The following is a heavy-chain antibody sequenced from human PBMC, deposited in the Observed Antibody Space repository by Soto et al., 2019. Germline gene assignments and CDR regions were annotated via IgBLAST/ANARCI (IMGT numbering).Heavy chain of an antibody. D-gene: IGHD6-13*01. Sequence: SVKVSCKASGGTFSSYAISWVRQAPGQGLEWMGGIIPIFGTANYAQKFQGRVTITADKSTSTAYMELSSLRSEDTAVYYCARAQEGAAAGTTRIYYYYGMDVWDQGTTVTVSS. CDR2: IIPIFGTA. CDR1: GGTFSSYA. V-gene: IGHV1-69*06. J-gene: IGHJ6*02. CDR3: ARAQEGAAAGTTRIYYYYGMDV.